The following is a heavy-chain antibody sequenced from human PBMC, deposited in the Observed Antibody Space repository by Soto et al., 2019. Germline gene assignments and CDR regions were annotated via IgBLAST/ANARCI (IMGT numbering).Heavy chain of an antibody. CDR2: ISSSSSYI. J-gene: IGHJ4*02. D-gene: IGHD6-13*01. V-gene: IGHV3-21*01. Sequence: KPGGSLRLSCAASGFTFSSYSMNWVRQAPGKGLEWVSSISSSSSYIYYADSVKGRFTISRDNAKNSLYLQMNSLRAEDTAVYYCARADIAAAGSITYFDYWGQGTLVTVSS. CDR3: ARADIAAAGSITYFDY. CDR1: GFTFSSYS.